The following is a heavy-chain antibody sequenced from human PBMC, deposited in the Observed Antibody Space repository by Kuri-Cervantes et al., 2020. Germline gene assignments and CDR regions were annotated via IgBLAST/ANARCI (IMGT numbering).Heavy chain of an antibody. CDR2: INPNSGGT. Sequence: ASVKVSCKASGYTLTGYYMHWVRQAPGQGLEWMGWINPNSGGTNYAQKFQGRVTMTRDTSISTAYMELSRLRSDDTAVYYCATGGENYYGSGSYWDWFDPWGQGTLVTVSS. J-gene: IGHJ5*02. V-gene: IGHV1-2*02. CDR3: ATGGENYYGSGSYWDWFDP. D-gene: IGHD3-10*01. CDR1: GYTLTGYY.